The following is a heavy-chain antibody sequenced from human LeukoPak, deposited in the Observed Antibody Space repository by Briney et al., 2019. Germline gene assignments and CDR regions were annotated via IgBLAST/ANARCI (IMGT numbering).Heavy chain of an antibody. CDR1: GFTFSDYY. CDR2: ISYDGSNK. D-gene: IGHD2-2*01. CDR3: AKDKEREDIVVVPAAADY. V-gene: IGHV3-30*18. Sequence: PGGSLRLSCAASGFTFSDYYMSWIRQAPGKGLEWVAVISYDGSNKYYADSVKGRFTISRDNSKNTLYLQMNSLRAEDTAVYYCAKDKEREDIVVVPAAADYWGQGTLVTVSS. J-gene: IGHJ4*02.